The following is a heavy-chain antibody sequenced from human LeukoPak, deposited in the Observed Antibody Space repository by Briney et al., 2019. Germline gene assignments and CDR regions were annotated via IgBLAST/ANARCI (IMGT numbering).Heavy chain of an antibody. CDR2: IRQDGSAK. CDR3: ATSSDAPANM. J-gene: IGHJ4*02. V-gene: IGHV3-7*01. Sequence: YXMXWVRQAPGKXLEWVANIRQDGSAKYYVDSVRGRFTISRDNAKNSLYLQMNSLRAEDTGVYYCATSSDAPANMWGQGTLVTVSS. CDR1: YX. D-gene: IGHD2-2*01.